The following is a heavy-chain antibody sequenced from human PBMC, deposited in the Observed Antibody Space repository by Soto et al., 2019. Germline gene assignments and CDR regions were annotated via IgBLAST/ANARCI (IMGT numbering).Heavy chain of an antibody. V-gene: IGHV1-18*01. J-gene: IGHJ3*02. Sequence: ASVKVSCKASGYTFTSYGISWVRQAPGQGLEWMGWISAYNGNTNYAQKLQGRVTMTTDTSTSTAYMELRSLRSDDTAVYYCARDSERITMIVVVPDAFDIWGQGTMVTLS. CDR2: ISAYNGNT. CDR3: ARDSERITMIVVVPDAFDI. CDR1: GYTFTSYG. D-gene: IGHD3-22*01.